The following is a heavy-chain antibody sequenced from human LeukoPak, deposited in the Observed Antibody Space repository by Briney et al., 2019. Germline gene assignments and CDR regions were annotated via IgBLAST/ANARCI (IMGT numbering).Heavy chain of an antibody. CDR2: ISSSSSYI. CDR1: GFTFSSYS. V-gene: IGHV3-21*01. CDR3: ARDEAPYNWNDG. J-gene: IGHJ5*02. Sequence: GGSLRLSCATSGFTFSSYSMNWVRQAPGKGLEWVSSISSSSSYIYYADSVKGRFTISRDNAKNSLYLQMNSLRAEDTAVYYCARDEAPYNWNDGWGQGTLVTVSS.